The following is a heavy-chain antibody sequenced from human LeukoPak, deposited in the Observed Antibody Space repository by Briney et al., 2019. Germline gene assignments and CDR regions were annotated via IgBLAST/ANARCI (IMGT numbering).Heavy chain of an antibody. CDR3: ARRDYGAPFDF. D-gene: IGHD4-17*01. CDR2: TSGTGGST. Sequence: GGSLRLSCAASGSTFSSYAMSWVRQAPGKGLEWVSATSGTGGSTYYADSVKGRFTISRDNSKNTLYLQMNSLRAEDTAIYYCARRDYGAPFDFWGQGTLVTVSS. J-gene: IGHJ4*02. CDR1: GSTFSSYA. V-gene: IGHV3-23*01.